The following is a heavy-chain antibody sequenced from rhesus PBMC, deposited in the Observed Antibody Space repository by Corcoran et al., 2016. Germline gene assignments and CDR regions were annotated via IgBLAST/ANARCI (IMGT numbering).Heavy chain of an antibody. Sequence: EVRLVESGGGLVQPGGSLRLSFAASGFTFIDYYMSWVRQAQGKGPEGVGSIRKKAKGGTAEDAASVKGRITISRDDSKSIASLQMNSLKTEDTAGYYCAREMGVWGRGVLVTVSS. J-gene: IGHJ5-2*02. CDR2: IRKKAKGGTA. CDR1: GFTFIDYY. V-gene: IGHV3-116*02. CDR3: AREMGV.